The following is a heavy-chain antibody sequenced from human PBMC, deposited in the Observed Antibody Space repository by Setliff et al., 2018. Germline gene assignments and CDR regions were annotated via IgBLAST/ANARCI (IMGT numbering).Heavy chain of an antibody. CDR1: GGTFSSYA. Sequence: SVKVSCKASGGTFSSYAISWVRQAPGQGLGWMGGIIPIFGTANYAQKFQGRVTITADESTSTAYMELSSLRSEDTAVYYCAREDGTYYNFWSGYSTTPYYGMDVWGQGTTVTVSS. CDR2: IIPIFGTA. CDR3: AREDGTYYNFWSGYSTTPYYGMDV. J-gene: IGHJ6*02. D-gene: IGHD3-3*01. V-gene: IGHV1-69*13.